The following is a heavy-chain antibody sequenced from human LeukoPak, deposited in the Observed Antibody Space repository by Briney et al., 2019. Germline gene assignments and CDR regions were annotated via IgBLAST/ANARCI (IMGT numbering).Heavy chain of an antibody. CDR3: ARDSYGYYFDY. CDR1: GFTFSGYA. Sequence: GGSLKLSCAASGFTFSGYAMSWVRQAPGKGLEWVSAISGSGGSTYYADSVKGRFTISRDNSKNTLYLQMNSLRAEDTAVYYCARDSYGYYFDYWGQGTLVTVSS. CDR2: ISGSGGST. D-gene: IGHD5-18*01. J-gene: IGHJ4*02. V-gene: IGHV3-23*01.